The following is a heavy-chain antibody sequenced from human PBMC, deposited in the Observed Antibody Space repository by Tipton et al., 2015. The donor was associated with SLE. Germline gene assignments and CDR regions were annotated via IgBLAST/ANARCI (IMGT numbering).Heavy chain of an antibody. CDR2: ISNDGSHK. Sequence: SLRLSCAASGFTFSNYAMHWVRQATGKGLEWVAVISNDGSHKYYADSVKGRFTISRDNSKNTLYLQMNSLRAEDTAVYYCARDLGMDYYGSGTYRNYMDVWGKVTTVTVSS. J-gene: IGHJ6*03. D-gene: IGHD3-10*01. CDR3: ARDLGMDYYGSGTYRNYMDV. V-gene: IGHV3-30-3*01. CDR1: GFTFSNYA.